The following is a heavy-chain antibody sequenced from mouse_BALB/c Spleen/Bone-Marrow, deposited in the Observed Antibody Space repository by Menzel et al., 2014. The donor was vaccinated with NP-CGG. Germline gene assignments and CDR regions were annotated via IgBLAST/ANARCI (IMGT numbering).Heavy chain of an antibody. CDR2: SRDKANDYTT. Sequence: EVKVVESGGGLVQPGGSLRLSCATSGFTFSDFYMEWVRQPPGKRLEWIAASRDKANDYTTEYSASVKGRFIVSRDTSQSILYLHMNALRAEDTAIYYCARGTVNYFDYWGQGTTLTVSS. V-gene: IGHV7-1*02. CDR3: ARGTVNYFDY. J-gene: IGHJ2*01. D-gene: IGHD1-1*01. CDR1: GFTFSDFY.